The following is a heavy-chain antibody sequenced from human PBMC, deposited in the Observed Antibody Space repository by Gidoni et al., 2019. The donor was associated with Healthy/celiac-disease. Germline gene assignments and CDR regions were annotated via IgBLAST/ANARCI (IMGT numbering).Heavy chain of an antibody. J-gene: IGHJ3*02. CDR1: GFTFSSYS. V-gene: IGHV3-21*01. CDR2: ISSSSSYI. CDR3: AREGRAAAGANDAFDI. D-gene: IGHD6-13*01. Sequence: EVQLVESGGGLVKPGGSLRLSCAASGFTFSSYSMNWVRQAPGKGLEWVSSISSSSSYIYYADSVKGRFTISRDNAKNSLYLQMNSLRAEDTAVYYCAREGRAAAGANDAFDIWGQGTMVTVSS.